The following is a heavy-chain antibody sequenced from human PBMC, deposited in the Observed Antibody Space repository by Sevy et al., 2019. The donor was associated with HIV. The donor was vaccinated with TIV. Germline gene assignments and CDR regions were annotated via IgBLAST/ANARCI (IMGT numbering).Heavy chain of an antibody. J-gene: IGHJ4*02. Sequence: GGSLRLSCAASGFTFSSYAMSWVRQAPGKGLEWVSVIRGSGGSTYYADSLKGRFTISRDNSKNTLYLQMNSLRAEDTAVYYCAKPEDESSQWPSDYWGQGTLVTVSS. V-gene: IGHV3-23*01. CDR2: IRGSGGST. CDR3: AKPEDESSQWPSDY. CDR1: GFTFSSYA. D-gene: IGHD6-19*01.